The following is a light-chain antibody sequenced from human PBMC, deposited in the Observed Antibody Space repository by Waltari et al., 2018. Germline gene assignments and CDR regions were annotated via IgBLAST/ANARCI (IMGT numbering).Light chain of an antibody. V-gene: IGLV2-14*01. CDR3: SSHTSTVPHV. Sequence: QSALTQPASVSGSPGQSVSISCTGTSNAVGGYGYVPWYQQFPVKAPKLMIYEVSYRPSGVSSRFSGSKSGNTASLTISGLQAEDEAVYYCSSHTSTVPHVFGTGTKVTVV. J-gene: IGLJ1*01. CDR2: EVS. CDR1: SNAVGGYGY.